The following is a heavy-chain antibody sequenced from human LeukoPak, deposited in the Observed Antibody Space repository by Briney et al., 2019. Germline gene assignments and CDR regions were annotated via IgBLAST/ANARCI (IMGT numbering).Heavy chain of an antibody. V-gene: IGHV3-7*01. D-gene: IGHD1-26*01. CDR1: GFTFSSYG. J-gene: IGHJ3*02. CDR3: ARDLRGAFDI. Sequence: GGSLRLSCAASGFTFSSYGMSWVRQAPGKGLEWVANTKQDGGGKYYVDSVKGRFTISRDNAKNSLYLQMNSLRAEDTAVYYCARDLRGAFDIWGHGTMVTVSS. CDR2: TKQDGGGK.